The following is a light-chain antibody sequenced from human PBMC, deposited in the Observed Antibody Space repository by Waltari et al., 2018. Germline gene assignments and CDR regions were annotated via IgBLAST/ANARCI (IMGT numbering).Light chain of an antibody. J-gene: IGKJ4*01. V-gene: IGKV4-1*01. Sequence: DIVMTQSPDSLAVSLGERATIDRKSSPSVLSSSNNKNYLAWYQQKPRQPPKLLISWASTRESGVPDRFSGSGSGTDFTLTISSLQAEDVAVYYCQQYYSTPLTFGGGTKVEIK. CDR1: PSVLSSSNNKNY. CDR2: WAS. CDR3: QQYYSTPLT.